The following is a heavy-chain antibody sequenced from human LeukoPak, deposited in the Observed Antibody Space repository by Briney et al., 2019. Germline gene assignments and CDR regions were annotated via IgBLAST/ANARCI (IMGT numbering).Heavy chain of an antibody. Sequence: SVTVSCKPSVGTFSSYAISWVRQAPGQGLEWMGRIIPIFGTANYAQKFQGRVTITADKSTSTAYMELSSLRSEDTAVYYCAHGSPYYYDSSGYPVSSCDYWGQGTLVTVSS. D-gene: IGHD3-22*01. V-gene: IGHV1-69*06. CDR2: IIPIFGTA. CDR3: AHGSPYYYDSSGYPVSSCDY. J-gene: IGHJ4*02. CDR1: VGTFSSYA.